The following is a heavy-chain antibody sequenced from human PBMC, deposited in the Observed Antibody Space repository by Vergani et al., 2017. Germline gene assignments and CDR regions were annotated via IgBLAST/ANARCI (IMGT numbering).Heavy chain of an antibody. CDR3: VREGSYCGSTTCRNPSYVYYYHMDV. Sequence: EVQLLESGGDLVQPGGSLRLSCAASGFTFNHYAMNWVRQAPGKGLEWVSGISGSGGSTYYADSVKGRFTISRDNSRNTLDLLMSSLRAEDTAIYYCVREGSYCGSTTCRNPSYVYYYHMDVWGEGTTVTVSS. V-gene: IGHV3-23*01. D-gene: IGHD2-21*01. CDR1: GFTFNHYA. CDR2: ISGSGGST. J-gene: IGHJ6*03.